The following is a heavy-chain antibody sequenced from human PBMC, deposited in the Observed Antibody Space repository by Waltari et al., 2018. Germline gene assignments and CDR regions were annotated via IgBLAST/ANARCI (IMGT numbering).Heavy chain of an antibody. CDR3: ARTERLGILA. D-gene: IGHD3-16*01. Sequence: EVQLVESGGGLVQPGGSLRLSCAASGFTFSSYWMHWVRQAPGKGRGWVSRINSDGSRTSYADSVKGRFTISRDNAKNTLYLQMNSLRAEDTAVYYCARTERLGILAWGQGTMVTVSS. CDR1: GFTFSSYW. J-gene: IGHJ3*01. CDR2: INSDGSRT. V-gene: IGHV3-74*01.